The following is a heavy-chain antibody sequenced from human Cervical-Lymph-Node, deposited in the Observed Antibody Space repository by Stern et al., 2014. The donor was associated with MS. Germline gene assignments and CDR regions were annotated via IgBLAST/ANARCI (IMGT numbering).Heavy chain of an antibody. V-gene: IGHV1-18*04. J-gene: IGHJ4*02. CDR1: GFDFNTFG. D-gene: IGHD1-26*01. Sequence: QLVQSGTEMRRPGAWVKVSCKTSGFDFNTFGIFWVRQAPGQSLEWVGGITGYNDDRFAAQKFQDRVTASADTSTSTAYMELRDLTSDDTGVYYCARVNSGGGATDFDLWGQGTLVTVSS. CDR2: ITGYNDDR. CDR3: ARVNSGGGATDFDL.